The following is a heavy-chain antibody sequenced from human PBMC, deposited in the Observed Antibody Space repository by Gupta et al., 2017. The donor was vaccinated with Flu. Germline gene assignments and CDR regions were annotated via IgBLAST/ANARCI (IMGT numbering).Heavy chain of an antibody. D-gene: IGHD7-27*01. V-gene: IGHV3-74*01. CDR3: ASYNWGWSSDY. Sequence: EVHLVESGGGLVQPGGSLRLSCEAAAFTFSSSWMYWVRHATRGGLVCAPRIRGDGSTTNDADFVNGRFTISRDNAKNTLYMEMNSLRPEDTAVYYCASYNWGWSSDYWGQGTLVIVSS. CDR1: AFTFSSSW. J-gene: IGHJ4*02. CDR2: IRGDGSTT.